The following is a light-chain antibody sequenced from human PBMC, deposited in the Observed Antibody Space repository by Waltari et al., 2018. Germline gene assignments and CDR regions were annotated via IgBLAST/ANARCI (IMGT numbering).Light chain of an antibody. Sequence: EIVLTQSPGTLSLSPGESATLSCRTSQSVTRSLSWYQQKPGQAPRLLIYGASNRATGRPDRFSGSGSGTDFSLTISSLEPEDFAVYYCQHYLRLPVTFGQGTKVEVK. V-gene: IGKV3-20*01. CDR2: GAS. CDR3: QHYLRLPVT. CDR1: QSVTRS. J-gene: IGKJ1*01.